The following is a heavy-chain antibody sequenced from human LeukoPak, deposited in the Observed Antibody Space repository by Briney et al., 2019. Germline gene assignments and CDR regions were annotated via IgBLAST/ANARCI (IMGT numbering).Heavy chain of an antibody. D-gene: IGHD3-10*01. CDR2: MNPNSGNT. J-gene: IGHJ6*03. Sequence: ASVKVSCKASGYTFTSYDINWVRQATGQGLEWMGWMNPNSGNTGYAQKFQGRVTITRNTSISTAYMELSSLRSEDTAMYYCAREPTGGYYYYMDVWGKGTTVTVSS. V-gene: IGHV1-8*03. CDR3: AREPTGGYYYYMDV. CDR1: GYTFTSYD.